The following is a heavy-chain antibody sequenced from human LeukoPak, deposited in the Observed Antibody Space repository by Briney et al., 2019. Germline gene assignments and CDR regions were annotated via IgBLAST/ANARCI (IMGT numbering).Heavy chain of an antibody. D-gene: IGHD3-10*01. Sequence: GGSLRLSCAASGLTVSSNYLTWVRQAPGKRLEWVSSIYSGGTTHYADSVKGRFTISRDHSKSTVYLQMNSLRAEDTAVYYCARDLRSYAMAIWGQGITVTVSS. J-gene: IGHJ6*02. CDR3: ARDLRSYAMAI. CDR1: GLTVSSNY. CDR2: IYSGGTT. V-gene: IGHV3-53*01.